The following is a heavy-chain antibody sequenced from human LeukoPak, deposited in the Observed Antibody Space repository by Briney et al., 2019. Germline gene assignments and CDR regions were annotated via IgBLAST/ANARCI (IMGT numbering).Heavy chain of an antibody. CDR3: AKDYDFWSGYYTEMYDY. D-gene: IGHD3-3*01. J-gene: IGHJ4*02. CDR1: GFTFSSYG. V-gene: IGHV3-30*18. CDR2: ISYDGSNK. Sequence: GGSLRLSCAASGFTFSSYGMHWVRQAPGKGLEWVAVISYDGSNKYYADSVKGRFTISRDNSNNTLYLQMNSLRAEDTAVYYCAKDYDFWSGYYTEMYDYWGQGTLVTVSS.